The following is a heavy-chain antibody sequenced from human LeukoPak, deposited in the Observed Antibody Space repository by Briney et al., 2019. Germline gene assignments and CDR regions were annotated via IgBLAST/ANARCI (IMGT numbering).Heavy chain of an antibody. CDR1: GFTFSSYA. D-gene: IGHD2-21*02. Sequence: GGSLRLSCAASGFTFSSYAMSWVRQAPGKGLEWVSAISTSGGSTYYADSVKGRFTISRDNSKDTLFLQMNSLRAEDTAVYYCARMVTGTRDYWGQGTLVTVSS. CDR2: ISTSGGST. J-gene: IGHJ4*02. CDR3: ARMVTGTRDY. V-gene: IGHV3-23*01.